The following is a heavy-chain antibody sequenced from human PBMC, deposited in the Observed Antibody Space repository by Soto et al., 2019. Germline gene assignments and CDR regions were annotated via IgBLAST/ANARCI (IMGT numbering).Heavy chain of an antibody. CDR3: ARSSSGWLKDYFDY. J-gene: IGHJ4*02. CDR1: GYTFTSYA. CDR2: INAGNGNT. Sequence: QVQLVQSGAEVKKPGASVKVSCKASGYTFTSYAMHWVRQAPGQRLEWMGWINAGNGNTKYSQKFQGRVTITRDTSASTAYMELSSLRSEDTAVYYCARSSSGWLKDYFDYWGQGTLVTVSS. V-gene: IGHV1-3*01. D-gene: IGHD6-19*01.